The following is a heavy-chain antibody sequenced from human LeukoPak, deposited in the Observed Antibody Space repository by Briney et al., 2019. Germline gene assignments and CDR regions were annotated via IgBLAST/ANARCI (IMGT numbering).Heavy chain of an antibody. CDR3: ARASRSGYAFDP. V-gene: IGHV3-11*01. D-gene: IGHD3-22*01. CDR2: ISSSGSNI. J-gene: IGHJ5*02. CDR1: GFTFSDYY. Sequence: GGSLRLSRAASGFTFSDYYMTWIRQAPGKGLEWVSYISSSGSNIYYADSVKGRFTISRDSAKNSLFLQMSSLRVEDTAVYYCARASRSGYAFDPWGQGTLVTVSS.